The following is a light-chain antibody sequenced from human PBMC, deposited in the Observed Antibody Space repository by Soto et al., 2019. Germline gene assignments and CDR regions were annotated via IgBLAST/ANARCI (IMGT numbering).Light chain of an antibody. CDR2: GNN. CDR1: SSNIGAGYD. V-gene: IGLV1-40*01. Sequence: QSVLTQPPSVSGAPGQRVTISCTGSSSNIGAGYDVHWYQQLRGTAPKLLIYGNNNRPSGVPDRFSGSKSGTSASLAITGLQAEDEADYYCQSYDSSLSVVFGGGTKLTVL. CDR3: QSYDSSLSVV. J-gene: IGLJ2*01.